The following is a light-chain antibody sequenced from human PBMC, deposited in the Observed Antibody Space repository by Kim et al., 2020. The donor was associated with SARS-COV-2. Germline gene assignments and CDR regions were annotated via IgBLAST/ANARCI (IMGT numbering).Light chain of an antibody. CDR1: RLRIYY. CDR3: NSRSSDDNVL. Sequence: VSLGQTVRTTHQGNRLRIYYATWYQQKPGQAPIVVYYSKNNRPSGIPDRFSGSRSGNTASLTITGTQADNEADYYSNSRSSDDNVLFGGGTQLTVL. J-gene: IGLJ2*01. CDR2: SKN. V-gene: IGLV3-19*01.